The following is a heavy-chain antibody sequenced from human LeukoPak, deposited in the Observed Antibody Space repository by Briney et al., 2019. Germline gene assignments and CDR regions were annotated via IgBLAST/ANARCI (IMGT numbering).Heavy chain of an antibody. CDR2: IIPIFGTA. D-gene: IGHD2-2*01. J-gene: IGHJ4*02. V-gene: IGHV1-69*13. CDR1: GGTFSSYA. Sequence: SVKVSCKASGGTFSSYAISWVRQAPGQGLEWMGGIIPIFGTANYAQKFQGRVTITADESTSTAYMELSSLRSEDTAVYYCARGIGIAAMSYFDYWGQGTLVTVSS. CDR3: ARGIGIAAMSYFDY.